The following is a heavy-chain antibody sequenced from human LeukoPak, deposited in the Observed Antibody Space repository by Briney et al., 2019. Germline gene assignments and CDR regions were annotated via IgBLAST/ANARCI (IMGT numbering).Heavy chain of an antibody. CDR1: GFTFSSYA. D-gene: IGHD4-11*01. CDR3: ARKSNYHFDY. J-gene: IGHJ4*02. V-gene: IGHV3-23*01. Sequence: GGSLRLSCAASGFTFSSYAMSWVRQAPGKGLEWVSAISGSGGSTYYADSVKGRFTVSRDSSKNTLYLQMNSLRAEDTAVYYCARKSNYHFDYWGQGTRVTVSS. CDR2: ISGSGGST.